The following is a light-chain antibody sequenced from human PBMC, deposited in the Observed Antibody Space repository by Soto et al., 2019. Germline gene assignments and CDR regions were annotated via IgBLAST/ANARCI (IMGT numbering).Light chain of an antibody. Sequence: EIVLTQSPGTLSLSPGERATLSCRASQSVSSSYLAWYQQKPGQAPRLLIYGASSRATGIPDRVSGSGSGTDFTLTISRLEPEYFAVSYCQQYGSSPPDTFGQGTKVEIK. CDR2: GAS. CDR3: QQYGSSPPDT. V-gene: IGKV3-20*01. CDR1: QSVSSSY. J-gene: IGKJ1*01.